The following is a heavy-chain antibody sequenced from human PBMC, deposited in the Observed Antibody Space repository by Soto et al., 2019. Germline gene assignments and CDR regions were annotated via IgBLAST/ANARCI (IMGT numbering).Heavy chain of an antibody. Sequence: QVQLQESVPGLVKPSQTLSLTCTVSGGSIRSGDYSWSWIRQPPGKGLEWIGYIYYSGSTYYTTSLKSRVIISVDTSKNPFSLQLISVPAADPAVYYCARARGASYVDYWGQGTLVTFSS. CDR3: ARARGASYVDY. V-gene: IGHV4-30-4*01. CDR2: IYYSGST. J-gene: IGHJ4*02. CDR1: GGSIRSGDYS. D-gene: IGHD2-15*01.